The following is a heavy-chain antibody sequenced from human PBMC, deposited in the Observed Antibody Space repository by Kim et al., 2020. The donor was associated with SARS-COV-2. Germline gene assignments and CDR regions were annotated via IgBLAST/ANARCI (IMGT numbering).Heavy chain of an antibody. Sequence: GGSLRLSCAASGFTVSSNYMSWVRQAPGKGLEWVSVIYSGGSTYYADSVKGRFTTSRDNSKNTLYLQMNSLRAEDTAVYYCARWYSYGQNREYYFDYWGQGTLVTVSS. CDR3: ARWYSYGQNREYYFDY. V-gene: IGHV3-53*01. D-gene: IGHD5-18*01. CDR2: IYSGGST. J-gene: IGHJ4*02. CDR1: GFTVSSNY.